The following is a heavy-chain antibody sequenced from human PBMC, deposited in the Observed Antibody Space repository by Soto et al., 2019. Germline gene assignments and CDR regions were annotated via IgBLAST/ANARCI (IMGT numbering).Heavy chain of an antibody. J-gene: IGHJ4*02. CDR1: GYTFTSYY. D-gene: IGHD2-15*01. CDR2: INTYNGNS. V-gene: IGHV1-18*04. CDR3: ARDCTGGSCYCIY. Sequence: ASVKVSCKASGYTFTSYYMHWVRQAPGQGPEWMGWINTYNGNSNYAQKFQGRVTMTTDTSTNTAYMELRSLTSDDTAVYYCARDCTGGSCYCIYWGQGTLVTVSS.